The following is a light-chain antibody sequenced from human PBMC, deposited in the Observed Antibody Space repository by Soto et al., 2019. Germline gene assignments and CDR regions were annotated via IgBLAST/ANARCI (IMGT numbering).Light chain of an antibody. CDR3: GTWDTSLSGGV. CDR1: NSNIGTKN. V-gene: IGLV1-51*01. CDR2: DNI. Sequence: QSVLTQPPSVSAAPGQTVTISCSGSNSNIGTKNVCWYQQIPGTAPKLLIYDNIKRPSGIPDRFSASKSGTSATLAITGLQTGDEADYYCGTWDTSLSGGVFGGGTQLTVL. J-gene: IGLJ2*01.